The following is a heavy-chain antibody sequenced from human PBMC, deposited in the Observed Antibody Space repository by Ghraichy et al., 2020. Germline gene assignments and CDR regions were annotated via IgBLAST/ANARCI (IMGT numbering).Heavy chain of an antibody. Sequence: GGSLRLSCAASGFTFSSYAMSWVRQAPGKGLEWVSAISGSGGSTYYADSVKGRFTISRDNSKNTLYLQMNSLRAEDTAVYYCALLVVIRLGYFDYWGQGTLVTVSS. D-gene: IGHD3-22*01. J-gene: IGHJ4*02. CDR1: GFTFSSYA. CDR3: ALLVVIRLGYFDY. CDR2: ISGSGGST. V-gene: IGHV3-23*01.